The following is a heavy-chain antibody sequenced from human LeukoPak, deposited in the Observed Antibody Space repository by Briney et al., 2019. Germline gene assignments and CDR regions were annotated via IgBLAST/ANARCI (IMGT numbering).Heavy chain of an antibody. CDR1: GFTFSNYM. Sequence: GGSLRLSCAASGFTFSNYMMHWVRQAPGEGLVWVSRIKSDGITITYADSVKGRFTISRDNAKDTLYLQMNSLRAEDAAVYYCLRDLNWSLDQWGQGTLVTVSS. V-gene: IGHV3-74*01. D-gene: IGHD1-20*01. CDR3: LRDLNWSLDQ. CDR2: IKSDGITI. J-gene: IGHJ4*02.